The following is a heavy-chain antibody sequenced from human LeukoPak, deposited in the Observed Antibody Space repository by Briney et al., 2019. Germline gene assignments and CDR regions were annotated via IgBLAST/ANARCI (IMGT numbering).Heavy chain of an antibody. D-gene: IGHD6-13*01. CDR2: ISAYNGNT. CDR3: ASEDLSSWSYYYYYGMDV. Sequence: ASVKVSCKASGYTFTSYGISWVRQAPGQGLEWMGWISAYNGNTNYAQKLQGRVTMTTDTSTSTAYMELRSLRSDDTAVYYCASEDLSSWSYYYYYGMDVWGQGTTVTVSS. V-gene: IGHV1-18*01. CDR1: GYTFTSYG. J-gene: IGHJ6*02.